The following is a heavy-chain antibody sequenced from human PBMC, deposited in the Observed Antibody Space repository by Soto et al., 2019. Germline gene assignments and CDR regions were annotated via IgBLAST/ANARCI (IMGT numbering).Heavy chain of an antibody. V-gene: IGHV5-51*01. D-gene: IGHD6-13*01. J-gene: IGHJ3*02. CDR1: GYSFTSYW. CDR2: IYPGDSDT. CDR3: ARPTRSWKHDSFDI. Sequence: PGESLKISCKGSGYSFTSYWISWVRQMPGKGLEWMGIIYPGDSDTRYSPSCQGQVTISADKSVSTAYLQWSSLKASDTAMYYCARPTRSWKHDSFDIWGQGTTVTVSS.